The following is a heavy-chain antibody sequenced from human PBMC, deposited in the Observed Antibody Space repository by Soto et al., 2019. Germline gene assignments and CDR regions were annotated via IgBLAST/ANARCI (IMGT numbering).Heavy chain of an antibody. D-gene: IGHD5-18*01. CDR3: ASPVDTAMVNGFDP. J-gene: IGHJ5*02. CDR1: GFTFSSYW. V-gene: IGHV3-74*01. Sequence: GGSLRHCYAASGFTFSSYWVHWVRQAPGKGLVWVSRINSDGSSTSYADSVKGRFTISRDNAKNTLYLQMNSLRAEDTAVYYCASPVDTAMVNGFDPWGQGTLVTVSS. CDR2: INSDGSST.